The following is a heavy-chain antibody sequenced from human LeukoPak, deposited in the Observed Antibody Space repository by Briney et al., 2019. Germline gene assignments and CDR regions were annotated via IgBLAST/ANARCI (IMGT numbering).Heavy chain of an antibody. CDR1: GGSFSGYY. V-gene: IGHV4-34*01. J-gene: IGHJ4*02. CDR3: ARGGGCSGGSCYPIDY. Sequence: PSGTLSLTCAVYGGSFSGYYWSWLRQPPGKGLEWIGEINHSGSTNYNPSLKSRVTISVDTSKNQFSLKLSSVTAADTAVYYCARGGGCSGGSCYPIDYWGQGNLVTVSS. CDR2: INHSGST. D-gene: IGHD2-15*01.